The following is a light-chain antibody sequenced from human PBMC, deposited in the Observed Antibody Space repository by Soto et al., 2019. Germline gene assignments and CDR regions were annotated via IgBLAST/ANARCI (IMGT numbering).Light chain of an antibody. V-gene: IGLV4-69*01. Sequence: QLVLTQSPSASASLGASVKLTCTLSSGHSSYGIAWHQQQPQKAPRYLMKFNSDGSHSKGDAIPDRFSGSSSGAERYLTIPRLQSEDEADYYCQTWDSGIGVFGGGTKLTVL. CDR2: FNSDGSH. J-gene: IGLJ3*02. CDR3: QTWDSGIGV. CDR1: SGHSSYG.